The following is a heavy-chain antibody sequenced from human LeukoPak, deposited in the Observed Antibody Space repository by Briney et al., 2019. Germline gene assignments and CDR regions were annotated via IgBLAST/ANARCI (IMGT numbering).Heavy chain of an antibody. V-gene: IGHV3-13*01. CDR3: ARASGSWDFDC. CDR2: IDTAGDT. D-gene: IGHD6-13*01. J-gene: IGHJ4*02. Sequence: PGGSLRLSCAASGFTFSSYDMHWVRQATGKGLEWVLAIDTAGDTYYPASVKSRFTISSENAKNSVYFQMNSLRVGDTAVYYCARASGSWDFDCWGQGTLVTVSS. CDR1: GFTFSSYD.